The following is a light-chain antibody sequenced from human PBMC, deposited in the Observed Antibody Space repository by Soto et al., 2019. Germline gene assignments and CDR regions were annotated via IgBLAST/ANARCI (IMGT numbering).Light chain of an antibody. J-gene: IGKJ4*01. CDR3: QQANSFPRT. Sequence: DIQMTQSPSTLSASVGDRVTITCRASQTIGGWLAWFQQKPGKAPNLLIYGVSSVESGVPSRFSGSGSGTTFTLTITNLQPEDFATYYCQQANSFPRTFGGGTKVEIK. V-gene: IGKV1-5*03. CDR1: QTIGGW. CDR2: GVS.